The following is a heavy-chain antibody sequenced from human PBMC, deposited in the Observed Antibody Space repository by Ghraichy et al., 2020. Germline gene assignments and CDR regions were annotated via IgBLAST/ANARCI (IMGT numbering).Heavy chain of an antibody. CDR3: AQGIRNYGMDV. Sequence: QTLSLTCTFSGFSLSTSGMCVSWIRHPPGKALEWLALIDCDDDKYYSTSLKTRLTISKDTSKNQVVLTMTNMDPVDTATYYCAQGIRNYGMDVWGQGTTVTVSS. CDR2: IDCDDDK. V-gene: IGHV2-70*01. CDR1: GFSLSTSGMC. J-gene: IGHJ6*02. D-gene: IGHD3-3*02.